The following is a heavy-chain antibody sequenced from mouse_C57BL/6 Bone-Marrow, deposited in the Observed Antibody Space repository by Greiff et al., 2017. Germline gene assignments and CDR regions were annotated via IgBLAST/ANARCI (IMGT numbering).Heavy chain of an antibody. CDR1: GYTFTSYW. D-gene: IGHD1-1*01. Sequence: QVHVKQSGAELAKPGASVKLSCKASGYTFTSYWMHWVKQRPGQGLEWIGYINPSSGYTKYNQKFKDKATLTADKSSSTAYMQLSSLTYEDSAVYYCARRGTTVVSHVWGTGTTVTVSS. CDR2: INPSSGYT. J-gene: IGHJ1*03. CDR3: ARRGTTVVSHV. V-gene: IGHV1-7*01.